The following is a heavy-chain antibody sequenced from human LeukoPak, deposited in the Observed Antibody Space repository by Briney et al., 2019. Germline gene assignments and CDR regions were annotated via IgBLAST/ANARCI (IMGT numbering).Heavy chain of an antibody. CDR3: ATNYSYGTGFDN. CDR2: ISGSGVST. Sequence: PGGSLRLSCTASGFTFSSYAMSWVRQAPGKGLEWVSAISGSGVSTYYADSVKGRFTISRDNSKNTLYLQMNGLRAEDTAVYYCATNYSYGTGFDNWGQGTLVTVSS. D-gene: IGHD5-18*01. J-gene: IGHJ4*02. V-gene: IGHV3-23*01. CDR1: GFTFSSYA.